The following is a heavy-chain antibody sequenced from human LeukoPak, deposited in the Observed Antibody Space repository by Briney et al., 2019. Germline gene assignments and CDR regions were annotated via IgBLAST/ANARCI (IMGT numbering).Heavy chain of an antibody. Sequence: PGRSLRLSCAASGFTFSSYGMHWVRQAPGKGLEWVAVIWYDGSNKYYADSVKGPFTISRDNSKNTLYLQMNSLSAEDTAVYYCAKGGYDSRGFYYYYYYMDVWGKGTTVTVSS. V-gene: IGHV3-33*06. J-gene: IGHJ6*03. CDR1: GFTFSSYG. CDR2: IWYDGSNK. CDR3: AKGGYDSRGFYYYYYYMDV. D-gene: IGHD5-12*01.